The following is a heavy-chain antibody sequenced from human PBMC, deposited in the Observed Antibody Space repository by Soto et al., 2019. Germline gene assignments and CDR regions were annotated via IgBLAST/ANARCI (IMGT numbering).Heavy chain of an antibody. V-gene: IGHV3-30*18. J-gene: IGHJ5*02. D-gene: IGHD6-19*01. CDR3: AKEGQQWLVGGGWFDP. CDR1: GFTFSSYG. CDR2: ISYDGSNK. Sequence: VQLLESGGGLVQPGGSLRLSCAASGFTFSSYGMHWVRQAPGKGLEWVAVISYDGSNKYYADSVKGRFTISRDNSKNTLYLQMNSLRAEDTAVYYCAKEGQQWLVGGGWFDPWGQGTLVTVSS.